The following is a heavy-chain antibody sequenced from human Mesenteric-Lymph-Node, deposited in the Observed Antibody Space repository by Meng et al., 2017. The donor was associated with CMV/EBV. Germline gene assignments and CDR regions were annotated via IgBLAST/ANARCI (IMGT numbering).Heavy chain of an antibody. J-gene: IGHJ6*02. V-gene: IGHV3-53*01. D-gene: IGHD6-13*01. CDR3: AREVIAAGGYYGMDV. CDR2: IYSGGST. CDR1: KFTVSSNY. Sequence: ETLSLTCAASKFTVSSNYMSWVRQAPGKGLEWVSVIYSGGSTYYADSVKGRFTISRDNSKNTLYLQMNSLRAEDTAVYYCAREVIAAGGYYGMDVWGQGTTVTVSS.